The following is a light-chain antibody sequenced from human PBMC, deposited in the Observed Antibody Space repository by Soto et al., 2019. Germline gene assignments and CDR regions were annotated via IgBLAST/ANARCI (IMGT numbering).Light chain of an antibody. CDR1: QSISSY. CDR3: QQLHGYPIT. CDR2: AAS. J-gene: IGKJ5*01. V-gene: IGKV1-39*01. Sequence: DIQMTQSPSSLSASVGDRVTITCRASQSISSYLNWYQQKPGKAPKLLIYAASTLQSGVPSRFSGSGSGTDFTLTISSLQPEDFATYYCQQLHGYPITFGQGTRLEIK.